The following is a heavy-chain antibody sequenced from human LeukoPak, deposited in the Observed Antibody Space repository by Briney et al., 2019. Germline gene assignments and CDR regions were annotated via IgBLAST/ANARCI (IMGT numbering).Heavy chain of an antibody. V-gene: IGHV3-30-3*01. CDR2: ISIDGNTK. CDR3: AKAKFSSTSCYNY. Sequence: GGSLRLSCAVSGFTFSRYTMHWVRQAPGQGLEWVAVISIDGNTKYHADSVKGRFTISRDNSKNTLYLQMNSLRAEDTAVYYCAKAKFSSTSCYNYWGQGTLVTVSS. D-gene: IGHD2-2*02. CDR1: GFTFSRYT. J-gene: IGHJ4*02.